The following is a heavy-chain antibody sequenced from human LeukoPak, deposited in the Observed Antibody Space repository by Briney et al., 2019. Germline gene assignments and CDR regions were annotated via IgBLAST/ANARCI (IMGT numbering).Heavy chain of an antibody. CDR1: GGSISSGGYY. Sequence: SETLSLTCTVSGGSISSGGYYWSWIRQPPGKGLEWIGYIHHSGSTYYNPSLKSRVTISLDRSKNQFSLKLSSVTAADTAVYYCASLANWDPFDYWGQGTLVTVSS. V-gene: IGHV4-30-2*01. J-gene: IGHJ4*02. CDR2: IHHSGST. D-gene: IGHD7-27*01. CDR3: ASLANWDPFDY.